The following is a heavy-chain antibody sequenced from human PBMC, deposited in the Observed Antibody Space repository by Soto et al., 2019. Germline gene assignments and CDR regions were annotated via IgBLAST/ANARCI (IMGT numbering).Heavy chain of an antibody. V-gene: IGHV3-23*01. CDR1: GFTFSDSA. Sequence: EVQLLESGGGLAQPGGSLRLSCAASGFTFSDSAMSWVRQAPGKGLEWVSGISGSGGGGTTYYADSVKGRFTISRDNSKNTLYLQMNSLRAADTAVYYCAKLGVIGELLSYWGQGTLVTVSS. D-gene: IGHD3-16*01. CDR3: AKLGVIGELLSY. J-gene: IGHJ4*02. CDR2: ISGSGGGGTT.